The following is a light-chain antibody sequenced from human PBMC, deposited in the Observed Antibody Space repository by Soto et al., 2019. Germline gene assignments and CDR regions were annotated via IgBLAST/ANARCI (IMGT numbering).Light chain of an antibody. CDR2: AAS. J-gene: IGKJ4*01. V-gene: IGKV1-27*01. Sequence: DIQMTQSPSSLSASVGDRVTITCRASQAIKNYLAWYQQGAGKVPKLLIFAASTLQSGVPSRFSGSGSGTDFTLTISSLQPEDVATYYCQTYNSAPLTFGGGTKVEIK. CDR1: QAIKNY. CDR3: QTYNSAPLT.